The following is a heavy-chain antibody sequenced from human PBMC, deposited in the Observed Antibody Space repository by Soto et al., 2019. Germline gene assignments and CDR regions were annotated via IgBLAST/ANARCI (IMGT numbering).Heavy chain of an antibody. V-gene: IGHV3-30-3*01. CDR1: GFTFSSYP. CDR3: ARGPITQTSFIDH. Sequence: GGSLGLSCEASGFTFSSYPMHWVRQAPGKGLEWVTVISYDGGNQYYADSVKGRFTISRDNSKDTLYLQMHSLRSDDTAVYFCARGPITQTSFIDHWGQGTLVTVS. D-gene: IGHD1-20*01. J-gene: IGHJ4*02. CDR2: ISYDGGNQ.